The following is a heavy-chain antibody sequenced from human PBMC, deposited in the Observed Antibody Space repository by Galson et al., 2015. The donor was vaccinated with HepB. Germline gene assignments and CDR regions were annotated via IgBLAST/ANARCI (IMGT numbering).Heavy chain of an antibody. V-gene: IGHV3-49*04. CDR1: GFTFSDYV. CDR2: IRSRPYGGTT. D-gene: IGHD3-10*01. J-gene: IGHJ5*02. Sequence: SLRLSCATSGFTFSDYVMSWVRQAPGKGLEWVGLIRSRPYGGTTEYAASVKGRFTISRDDSKSIAYLQMSSLTTEDTAVYYCTRDRYGSSLSWGQGTLVTVSS. CDR3: TRDRYGSSLS.